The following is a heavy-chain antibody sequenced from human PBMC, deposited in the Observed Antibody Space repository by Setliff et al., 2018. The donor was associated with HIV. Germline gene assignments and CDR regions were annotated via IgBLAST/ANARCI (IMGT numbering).Heavy chain of an antibody. D-gene: IGHD2-8*02. J-gene: IGHJ3*01. V-gene: IGHV3-23*01. CDR1: GFIFSSYA. Sequence: PGGSLRLSCAASGFIFSSYAMTWVRQAPGKGLEWVSVISGSGESIYHTDSVKGRFTISRDNARKSLYLEMSSLRAEDTAVYYCARDPRLVDFWGQGTMVTVSS. CDR3: ARDPRLVDF. CDR2: ISGSGESI.